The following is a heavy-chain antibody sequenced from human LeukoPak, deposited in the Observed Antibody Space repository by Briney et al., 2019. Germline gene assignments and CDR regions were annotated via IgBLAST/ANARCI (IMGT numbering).Heavy chain of an antibody. J-gene: IGHJ4*02. D-gene: IGHD1-20*01. CDR3: ASLGGITVTGPYDFDY. Sequence: GGSLRLSCAASGFTFRSYWMHWVRQAPGKGLVWVSRINSDGSSTRYADSVKARFTISRDNARNTLYLQMNSLRAEDTAVYYCASLGGITVTGPYDFDYWGQGTVVTVSS. CDR1: GFTFRSYW. V-gene: IGHV3-74*01. CDR2: INSDGSST.